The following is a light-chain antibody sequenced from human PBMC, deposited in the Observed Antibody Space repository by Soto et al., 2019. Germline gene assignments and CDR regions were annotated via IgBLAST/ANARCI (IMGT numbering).Light chain of an antibody. V-gene: IGKV1-5*03. CDR2: KAS. CDR3: QQYNTYPLT. J-gene: IGKJ4*01. Sequence: DIQMIQSPSTLSASVGDRVTITCRASQSISNWLAWYQQKPGKAPNLLIYKASSLESGVPSRFSGSGSGTEFTLTISSLQTDDFATYYCQQYNTYPLTFGGGTKV. CDR1: QSISNW.